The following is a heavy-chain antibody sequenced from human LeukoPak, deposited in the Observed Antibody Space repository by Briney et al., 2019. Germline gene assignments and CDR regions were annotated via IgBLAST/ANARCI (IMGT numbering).Heavy chain of an antibody. Sequence: GSLRLSCAASGFTVSNNYMTWVRQAPGKGLEWVSRIKSDGISTSYADSVKSRFTISRDNAKKRLYLQMNSLRAEDTAVYFCARDFYWSIGSWGQGTQVTVSS. CDR2: IKSDGIST. CDR1: GFTVSNNY. D-gene: IGHD3-9*01. V-gene: IGHV3-74*01. J-gene: IGHJ4*02. CDR3: ARDFYWSIGS.